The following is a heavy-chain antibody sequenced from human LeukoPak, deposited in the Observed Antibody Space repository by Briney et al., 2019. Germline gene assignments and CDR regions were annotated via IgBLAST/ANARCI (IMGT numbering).Heavy chain of an antibody. CDR3: ARDLYYYDSSGYPSPFDY. CDR1: GYTFTSYY. J-gene: IGHJ4*02. V-gene: IGHV1-46*01. Sequence: ASVKVSCKASGYTFTSYYMHWVRQAPGQGLEWMGIINPSGGSTSYTQKFQGRVTMTRDTSTSTVYMELSSLRSEDTAVYYCARDLYYYDSSGYPSPFDYWGQGTLVTVSS. D-gene: IGHD3-22*01. CDR2: INPSGGST.